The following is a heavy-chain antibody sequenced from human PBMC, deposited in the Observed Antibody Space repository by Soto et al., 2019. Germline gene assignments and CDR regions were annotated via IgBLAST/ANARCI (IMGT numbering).Heavy chain of an antibody. J-gene: IGHJ4*02. V-gene: IGHV4-59*01. Sequence: SETLSLTCTVSGGSISSYYLSWIRQPPGKGLEWIGYIYYSGSANYNPSLKSRVTISVDASKNQFCVKLSSVTAADTAVYYCARSGYSSSSYSIYFYYWGQGPLVTASS. D-gene: IGHD6-13*01. CDR3: ARSGYSSSSYSIYFYY. CDR2: IYYSGSA. CDR1: GGSISSYY.